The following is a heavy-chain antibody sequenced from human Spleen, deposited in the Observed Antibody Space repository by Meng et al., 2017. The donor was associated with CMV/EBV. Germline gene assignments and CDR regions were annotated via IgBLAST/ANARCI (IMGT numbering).Heavy chain of an antibody. CDR3: AKDSRGYYDSSGYYYEGWYFDL. V-gene: IGHV3-30*02. CDR2: IRYDGSNK. J-gene: IGHJ2*01. D-gene: IGHD3-22*01. Sequence: QVQLVGXXXXXVQXGXXXRLSXXASGFTVRXYGMHWVRQAPGKGLEWVAFIRYDGSNKYYADSVKGRFTISRDNSKNTLYLQMNSLRAEDTAVYYCAKDSRGYYDSSGYYYEGWYFDLWGRGTLVTVSS. CDR1: GFTVRXYG.